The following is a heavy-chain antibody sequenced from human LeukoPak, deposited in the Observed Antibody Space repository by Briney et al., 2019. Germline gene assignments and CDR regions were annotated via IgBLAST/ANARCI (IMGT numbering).Heavy chain of an antibody. J-gene: IGHJ4*02. CDR1: GFTFSSYA. Sequence: GGSLRLSCAASGFTFSSYAMSWVRQAPGKGLEWVSAISGSGGSTYYADSVKGRFTISRDNSKNTLYLQMNSLRAEDTAVYYCAKEDAYCSGGSCYSYFDYWGQGTLVTVSS. D-gene: IGHD2-15*01. CDR2: ISGSGGST. V-gene: IGHV3-23*01. CDR3: AKEDAYCSGGSCYSYFDY.